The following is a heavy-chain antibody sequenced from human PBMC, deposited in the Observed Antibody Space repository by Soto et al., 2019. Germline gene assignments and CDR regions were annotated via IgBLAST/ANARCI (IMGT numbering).Heavy chain of an antibody. V-gene: IGHV3-30*18. CDR2: ISFDGGNQ. J-gene: IGHJ5*02. Sequence: QVQLVQSGGGVVQPGRSLRLSCAASGFDFNTYGLHWVRQAPGKGLEWVAGISFDGGNQYYADSVKGRFTISRDKSNNTLYLQMNSLAAEDTATYYCAKDSSVTAAGSGGWFDPWGQ. CDR1: GFDFNTYG. D-gene: IGHD6-13*01. CDR3: AKDSSVTAAGSGGWFDP.